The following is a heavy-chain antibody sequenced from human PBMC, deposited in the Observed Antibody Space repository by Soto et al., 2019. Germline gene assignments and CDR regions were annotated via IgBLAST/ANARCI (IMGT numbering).Heavy chain of an antibody. D-gene: IGHD3-22*01. Sequence: TGGSLRLSCAASGFTFSSYSMNWVRQAPGKGLEWVSYISSGSSTTYYADSVKGRFTISRDDAKDSLYLQMNSLRDEDTAVYYCARGTYYDRTKYYFDYWGQGTLVTVSS. V-gene: IGHV3-48*02. CDR2: ISSGSSTT. CDR3: ARGTYYDRTKYYFDY. CDR1: GFTFSSYS. J-gene: IGHJ4*02.